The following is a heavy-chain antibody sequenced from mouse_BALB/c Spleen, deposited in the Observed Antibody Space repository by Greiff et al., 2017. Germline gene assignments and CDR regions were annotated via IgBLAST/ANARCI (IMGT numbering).Heavy chain of an antibody. CDR3: TRDRTTASLYWYFDV. CDR1: GFTFSSYT. V-gene: IGHV5-6-4*01. D-gene: IGHD1-2*01. Sequence: DVMLVESGGGLVKPGGSLKLSCAASGFTFSSYTMSWVRQTPEKRLEWVATISSGGSYTYYPDSVKGRFTISRDNAKNTLYLQMSSLKSEDTAMYYCTRDRTTASLYWYFDVWGAGTTVTVSS. J-gene: IGHJ1*01. CDR2: ISSGGSYT.